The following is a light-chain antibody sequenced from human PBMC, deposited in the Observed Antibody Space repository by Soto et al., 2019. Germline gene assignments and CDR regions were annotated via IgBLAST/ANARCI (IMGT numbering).Light chain of an antibody. CDR3: QQYGSSPFT. J-gene: IGKJ3*01. V-gene: IGKV3-20*01. CDR1: QSVSSSY. Sequence: EIVLTQSPGTLSLSPGERATLSCRASQSVSSSYLAWYQKKPGQAPRLLIYGASSRATGIPDRFSGSGSGTDFTLLISRLEPEDFAVYYCQQYGSSPFTFGPGTKVDIK. CDR2: GAS.